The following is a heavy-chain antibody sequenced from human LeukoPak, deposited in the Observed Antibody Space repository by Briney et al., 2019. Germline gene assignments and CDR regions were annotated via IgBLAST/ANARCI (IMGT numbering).Heavy chain of an antibody. V-gene: IGHV3-30*18. CDR1: GFTFSSYG. Sequence: GGSLRLSCAASGFTFSSYGMHWVRQAPGKGLEWVAVISYDGSNKYYADSVKGRFTISRDNSKNTLYLQMNSLRAEDTAVYCCAKLTRGYWGQGTLVTVSS. CDR2: ISYDGSNK. J-gene: IGHJ4*02. CDR3: AKLTRGY. D-gene: IGHD1-14*01.